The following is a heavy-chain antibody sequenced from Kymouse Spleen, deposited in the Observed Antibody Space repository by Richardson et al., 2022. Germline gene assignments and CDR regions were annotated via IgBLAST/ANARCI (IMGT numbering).Heavy chain of an antibody. CDR1: GFTFSSYG. CDR3: AKDWFGESDYYYYGMDV. D-gene: IGHD3-10*01. J-gene: IGHJ6*02. CDR2: ISYDGSNK. Sequence: QVQLVESGGGVVQPGRSLRLSCAASGFTFSSYGMHWVRQAPGKGLEWVAVISYDGSNKYYADSVKGRFTISRDNSKNTLYLQMNSLRAEDTAVYYCAKDWFGESDYYYYGMDVWGQGTTVTVSS. V-gene: IGHV3-30*18.